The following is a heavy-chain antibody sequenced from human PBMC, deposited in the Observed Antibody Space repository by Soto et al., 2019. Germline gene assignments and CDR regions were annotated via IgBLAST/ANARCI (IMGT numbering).Heavy chain of an antibody. D-gene: IGHD3-9*01. CDR3: ARDEGGYDILTGYYKAHHFDQ. V-gene: IGHV1-18*01. CDR2: ISPHNRNT. J-gene: IGHJ4*02. CDR1: GYTFGHFY. Sequence: QVQLVQSGAEVKRPGDSVKVPCQASGYTFGHFYITWVRQAPGQGLEWMGAISPHNRNTNYAEKFRGRVTMTTDTSTTTAYMELRSLRSDDTAVYYCARDEGGYDILTGYYKAHHFDQWGQGALVTVSS.